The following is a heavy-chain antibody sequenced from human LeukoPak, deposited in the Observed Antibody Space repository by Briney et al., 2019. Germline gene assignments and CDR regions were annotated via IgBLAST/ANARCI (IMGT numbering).Heavy chain of an antibody. CDR2: IYHSGST. D-gene: IGHD1-7*01. Sequence: SETLSLTCTVSGGSISSGGYYWSWIRQPPGKGLEWIGYIYHSGSTYYNPSLKSRVTISVDRSKNQFSLKLSSVTAADTAVYYCARGPGGKTGTTGWFDPWGQGTLVTVSS. J-gene: IGHJ5*02. V-gene: IGHV4-30-2*01. CDR3: ARGPGGKTGTTGWFDP. CDR1: GGSISSGGYY.